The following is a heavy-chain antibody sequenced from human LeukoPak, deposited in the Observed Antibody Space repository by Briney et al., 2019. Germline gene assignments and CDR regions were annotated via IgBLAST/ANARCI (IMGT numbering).Heavy chain of an antibody. Sequence: NPSETLSLTCAVYGGSFSGYYWSWIRQPPGKGLEWIGEINHSGSTNYNPSLKSRVTISVDTSKNQFSLKLSSVTAADTAVYYCARRRVWFGELLHYFDYWGQGILVTVSS. CDR1: GGSFSGYY. CDR3: ARRRVWFGELLHYFDY. D-gene: IGHD3-10*01. J-gene: IGHJ4*02. V-gene: IGHV4-34*01. CDR2: INHSGST.